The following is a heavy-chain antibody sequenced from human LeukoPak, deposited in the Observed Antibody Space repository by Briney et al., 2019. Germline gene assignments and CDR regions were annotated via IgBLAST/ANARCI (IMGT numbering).Heavy chain of an antibody. CDR1: GYTFTSYY. D-gene: IGHD6-19*01. CDR3: ARSDRGWYYFDY. V-gene: IGHV1-46*01. J-gene: IGHJ4*02. CDR2: INPSGGST. Sequence: ASVKVSCKASGYTFTSYYMHWVRQAPGLGLEWMGIINPSGGSTSYAQKFQGRVTMTRDTSTGTVYMELSSLRSEDTAVYYCARSDRGWYYFDYWGQGTLVTVSS.